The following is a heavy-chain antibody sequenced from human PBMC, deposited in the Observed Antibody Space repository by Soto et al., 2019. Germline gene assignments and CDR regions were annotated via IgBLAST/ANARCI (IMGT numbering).Heavy chain of an antibody. Sequence: PSETLSLTCTVSGGSISSRGYYWGWIRQPPGKGLVWIGSIHYSGSTYYNPSLKSRITISVDTSKNQFSLKLSSVTAADTAVYYCARSTEELRAYYYYMDVWGKGTTVTVSS. CDR2: IHYSGST. J-gene: IGHJ6*03. D-gene: IGHD1-7*01. V-gene: IGHV4-39*01. CDR3: ARSTEELRAYYYYMDV. CDR1: GGSISSRGYY.